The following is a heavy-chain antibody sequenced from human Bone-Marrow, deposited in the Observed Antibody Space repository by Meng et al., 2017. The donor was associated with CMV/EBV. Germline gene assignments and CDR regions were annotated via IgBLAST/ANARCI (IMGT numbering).Heavy chain of an antibody. Sequence: GESLKISCTASGFTFGDYAMSWVRQAPGKGLEWVGFIRSKAYGGTTEYAASVKGRFTISRDDSKSIAYLQMNSLKTEDTAVYYCTRDGLPMGGMDVLGQGTTVTVSS. CDR3: TRDGLPMGGMDV. CDR2: IRSKAYGGTT. J-gene: IGHJ6*02. CDR1: GFTFGDYA. V-gene: IGHV3-49*04. D-gene: IGHD3-10*01.